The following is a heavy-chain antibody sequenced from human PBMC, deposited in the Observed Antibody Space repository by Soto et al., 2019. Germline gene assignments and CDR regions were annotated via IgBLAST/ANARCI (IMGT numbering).Heavy chain of an antibody. J-gene: IGHJ4*02. CDR3: ATRDTAMVTFSFDY. D-gene: IGHD5-18*01. CDR2: ISGSGGST. Sequence: EVQLLESGGGLVQPGGSLRLSCEASGFTFSSYAMSWVRQAPGKGLEWVSAISGSGGSTYYADSVKGRFTISRDNSKNTLYLQMSSLRAEDTAVYYCATRDTAMVTFSFDYWGQGTLVTVSS. V-gene: IGHV3-23*01. CDR1: GFTFSSYA.